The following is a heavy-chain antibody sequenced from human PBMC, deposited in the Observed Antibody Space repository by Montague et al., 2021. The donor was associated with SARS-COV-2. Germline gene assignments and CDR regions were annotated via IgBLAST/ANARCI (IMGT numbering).Heavy chain of an antibody. CDR3: ARGCQSIKMIVVVFTGASFFFDS. J-gene: IGHJ4*02. D-gene: IGHD3-22*01. V-gene: IGHV4-34*01. Sequence: SETLSLTCAVYVGSSSGDNWSRIRQPPGKGLVWIAAISPSGGAKYNSSLKSRVTMSLDTSNNQFSLKLSSVTAADTAMYYCARGCQSIKMIVVVFTGASFFFDSWGQGNLVVVSS. CDR2: ISPSGGA. CDR1: VGSSSGDN.